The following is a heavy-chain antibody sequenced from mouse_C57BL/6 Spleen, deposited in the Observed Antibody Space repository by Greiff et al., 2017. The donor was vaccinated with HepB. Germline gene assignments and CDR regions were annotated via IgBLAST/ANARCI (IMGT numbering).Heavy chain of an antibody. CDR3: ARPGYEYGGGAMDY. D-gene: IGHD2-4*01. Sequence: EVMLVESGGGLVKPGGSLKLSCAASGFTFSDYGMHWVRQAPEKGLEWVAYISSGSSTIYYADTVKGRFTISRDNAKNTLFLQMTSLRSEDTAMYYCARPGYEYGGGAMDYWGQGTSVTVSS. CDR2: ISSGSSTI. CDR1: GFTFSDYG. J-gene: IGHJ4*01. V-gene: IGHV5-17*01.